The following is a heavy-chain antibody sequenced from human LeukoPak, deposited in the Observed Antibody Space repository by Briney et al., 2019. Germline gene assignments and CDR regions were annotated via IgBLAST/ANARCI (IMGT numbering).Heavy chain of an antibody. CDR3: ARDPTTGGY. D-gene: IGHD1-1*01. J-gene: IGHJ4*02. CDR1: GFTFSSYE. V-gene: IGHV3-48*03. Sequence: GGSLRLSCAASGFTFSSYEMNWVRQAPGKGLEWVSYIGSSGSTIYYADSVKGRFTISRDNAKNSLYLQMNSLRAEDTAVYYCARDPTTGGYWGQGTLVTVSS. CDR2: IGSSGSTI.